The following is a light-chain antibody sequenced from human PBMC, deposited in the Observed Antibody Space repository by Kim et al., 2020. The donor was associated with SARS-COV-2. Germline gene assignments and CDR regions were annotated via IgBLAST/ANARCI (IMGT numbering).Light chain of an antibody. J-gene: IGKJ1*01. Sequence: ASVGDRVTITCRASQSISSWLDWYQQKPGKAPKLLIYKASSLESGVPSRFSGSGSGTEFTLTISSLQPDDFATYYCQQYNSYPWTFGQGTKVDIK. CDR2: KAS. V-gene: IGKV1-5*03. CDR1: QSISSW. CDR3: QQYNSYPWT.